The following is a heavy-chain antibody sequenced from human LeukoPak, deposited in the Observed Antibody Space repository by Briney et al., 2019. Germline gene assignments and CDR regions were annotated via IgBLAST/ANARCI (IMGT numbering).Heavy chain of an antibody. CDR1: GGSISSSNYS. D-gene: IGHD2-2*02. CDR3: ARSRKNDCTSTSCYTDY. J-gene: IGHJ4*02. Sequence: SETLPLTCTVSGGSISSSNYSWGWIRQPPGKGLEWIGSIYYSGSTYYNPSLKSRGTISVDTSKNQFSLKLSSVTAADMAVYYCARSRKNDCTSTSCYTDYWGQGTLVTVSS. CDR2: IYYSGST. V-gene: IGHV4-39*01.